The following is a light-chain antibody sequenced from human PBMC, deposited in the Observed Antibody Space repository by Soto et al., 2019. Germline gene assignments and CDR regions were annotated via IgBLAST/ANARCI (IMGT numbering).Light chain of an antibody. J-gene: IGKJ1*01. V-gene: IGKV1-27*01. CDR3: QKYKSAPRT. CDR2: AAS. Sequence: DIQMTQSPSSLSASVGDRVTITCRASQGTSNYLDWYQQKPGKVPKLLIYAASTLQSGVPSRFSGSGSGTDFTLTISSLQPEDVATYYCQKYKSAPRTFGEGTKVEIK. CDR1: QGTSNY.